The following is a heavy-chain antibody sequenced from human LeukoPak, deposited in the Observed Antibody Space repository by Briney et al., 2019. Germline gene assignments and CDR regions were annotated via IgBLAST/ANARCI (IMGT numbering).Heavy chain of an antibody. D-gene: IGHD3-3*01. CDR3: AGCFELLEWSTASPNWFDP. V-gene: IGHV3-30*02. CDR2: IRYDGSNK. Sequence: PGGSLRLSCAASGFTFSSYGMHWVRQAPGKGLEWVAFIRYDGSNKYYADSVKGRFTISRDNSKNTLYLQMNSLRAEDTAVYYCAGCFELLEWSTASPNWFDPWGQGTLVTVSS. J-gene: IGHJ5*02. CDR1: GFTFSSYG.